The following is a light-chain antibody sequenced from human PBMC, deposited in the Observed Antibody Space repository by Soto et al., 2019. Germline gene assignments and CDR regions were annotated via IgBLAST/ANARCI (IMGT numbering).Light chain of an antibody. Sequence: AVQMTQPPSSLSASVGDRVTITCRASQHVSIYLGWYQQKAGKAPKLLIYGAFRLQIGVPPRFSGSGSGTDFTLTISSLQPEDFATYFCLQDHSYPWTFGQGTKVDIK. CDR2: GAF. CDR3: LQDHSYPWT. V-gene: IGKV1-6*01. J-gene: IGKJ1*01. CDR1: QHVSIY.